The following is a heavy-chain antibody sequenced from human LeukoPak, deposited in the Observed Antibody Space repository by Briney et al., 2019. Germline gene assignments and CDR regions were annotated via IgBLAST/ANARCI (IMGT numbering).Heavy chain of an antibody. CDR2: INPNSGGT. V-gene: IGHV1-2*02. Sequence: ASVTVSCTASGYTFTINFMHWVRQAPGQGLEWMGWINPNSGGTNYAQKFQGRVTMTRDTSISTAYMELSRLRSDDTAVYYCARGDSIAAAVFDPWGQGTLVTVSS. CDR3: ARGDSIAAAVFDP. D-gene: IGHD6-13*01. J-gene: IGHJ5*02. CDR1: GYTFTINF.